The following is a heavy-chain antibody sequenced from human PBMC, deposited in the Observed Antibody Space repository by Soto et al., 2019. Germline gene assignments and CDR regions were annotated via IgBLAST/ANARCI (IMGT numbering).Heavy chain of an antibody. CDR1: GFTFSSYS. J-gene: IGHJ4*02. V-gene: IGHV3-48*02. CDR2: IGGRSNT. Sequence: GGSLRLSCAASGFTFSSYSMNWVRQAPGKGLEWVSYIGGRSNTNYADSVKGRFTIARDNAKNSLYLQMNSLRDEDTAVYYCARDLNWSFDYWGQGTLVTVSS. CDR3: ARDLNWSFDY. D-gene: IGHD1-1*01.